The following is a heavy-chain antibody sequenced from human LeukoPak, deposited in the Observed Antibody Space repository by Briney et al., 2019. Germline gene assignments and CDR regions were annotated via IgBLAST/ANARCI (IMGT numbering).Heavy chain of an antibody. CDR2: ISAYNGNT. CDR3: ARLCSSTSCSTPFDY. D-gene: IGHD2-2*02. Sequence: GASVKVSCKASGYTFTSYGISWVRQAPGQGREWMGWISAYNGNTNYAQKLQGRVTMTTDTSTSTAYMELRSLRSDDTAVYYCARLCSSTSCSTPFDYWGQGTLVTVSS. V-gene: IGHV1-18*01. J-gene: IGHJ4*02. CDR1: GYTFTSYG.